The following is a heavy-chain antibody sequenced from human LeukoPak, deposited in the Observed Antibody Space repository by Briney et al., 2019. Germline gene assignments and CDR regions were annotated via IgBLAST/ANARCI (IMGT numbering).Heavy chain of an antibody. Sequence: ASVQVSCKASGYTFTGYYMHWVRQAPGQGLEWMGWINPNSGGTNYAQKFQGRVTMTRDTSISTAYMELSRLRSDDTAVYYCARESIETATQTLSWDDAFDIWGQGTMVTVSS. D-gene: IGHD5-24*01. CDR2: INPNSGGT. CDR1: GYTFTGYY. J-gene: IGHJ3*02. CDR3: ARESIETATQTLSWDDAFDI. V-gene: IGHV1-2*02.